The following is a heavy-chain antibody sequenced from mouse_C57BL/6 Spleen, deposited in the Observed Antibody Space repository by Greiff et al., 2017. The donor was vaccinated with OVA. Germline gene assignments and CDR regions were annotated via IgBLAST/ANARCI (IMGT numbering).Heavy chain of an antibody. Sequence: VQLQQSGPGLVKPSQSLSLTCSVTGYSITSGYYWNWIRQFPGNKLEWMGYISYDGSNNYNPSLKNRISITRDASKNQFFLKLNSVTTEDTATYYCARADGYYGWYFDVWGTGTTVTVSS. J-gene: IGHJ1*03. CDR3: ARADGYYGWYFDV. V-gene: IGHV3-6*01. CDR2: ISYDGSN. D-gene: IGHD2-3*01. CDR1: GYSITSGYY.